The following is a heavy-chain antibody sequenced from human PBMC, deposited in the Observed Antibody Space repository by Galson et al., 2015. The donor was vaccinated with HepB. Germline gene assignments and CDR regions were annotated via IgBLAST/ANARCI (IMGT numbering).Heavy chain of an antibody. CDR2: ITSSSTNI. D-gene: IGHD3-22*01. J-gene: IGHJ4*02. CDR3: ARVGPFDSSGYYPLDY. CDR1: GFTFSAYS. V-gene: IGHV3-21*01. Sequence: SLRLSCAASGFTFSAYSMNWVRQAPGKGLEWVSSITSSSTNIYYAASAKGRFTVSRDNARNSLYLQMNSLRVEDTAVYYCARVGPFDSSGYYPLDYWGQGILVTVSS.